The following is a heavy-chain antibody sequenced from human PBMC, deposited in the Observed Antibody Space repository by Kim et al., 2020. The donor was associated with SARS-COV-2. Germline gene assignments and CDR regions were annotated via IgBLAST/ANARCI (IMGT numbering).Heavy chain of an antibody. V-gene: IGHV4-61*08. CDR2: TYYLGSP. CDR3: VRGERRGTLETYRTGAFDS. CDR1: GGAVNRGGYF. D-gene: IGHD1-26*01. J-gene: IGHJ4*02. Sequence: SETLSLICSVSGGAVNRGGYFWSWIRQPPGGRLEWIGYTYYLGSPYYNPSLKGRVTMSLDTSKSQFSLNLSSVTASDTAVYYCVRGERRGTLETYRTGAFDSCGQGTLVTVSS.